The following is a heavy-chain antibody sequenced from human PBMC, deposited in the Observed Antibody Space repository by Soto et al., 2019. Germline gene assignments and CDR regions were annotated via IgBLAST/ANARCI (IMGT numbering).Heavy chain of an antibody. CDR2: IIPVFGTP. Sequence: QVLLVQSSAEVKKPGSSVKVSCKVSGGTFTSTAFSWVRQAPGQGLEWMGGIIPVFGTPNYAQKFQARLTVTADASTTTVHMELSSLRSDDTAVYYCASSAGLDHLLNYYGLNVWGQGTTVTVSS. V-gene: IGHV1-69*01. CDR3: ASSAGLDHLLNYYGLNV. J-gene: IGHJ6*02. D-gene: IGHD6-13*01. CDR1: GGTFTSTA.